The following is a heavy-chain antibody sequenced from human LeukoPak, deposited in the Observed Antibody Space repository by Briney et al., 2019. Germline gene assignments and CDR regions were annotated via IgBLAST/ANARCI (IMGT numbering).Heavy chain of an antibody. J-gene: IGHJ4*02. CDR1: GYSFIDYY. CDR3: ARDSRYNNVGDY. Sequence: ASVKVSCKASGYSFIDYYIHWVRQAPGQGLEWMGWTNPNSGGTNYAQKFQGRVTMTRDTSISTAYMELSRLRSDDTAVYFCARDSRYNNVGDYWGQGTLVTVSS. D-gene: IGHD3-10*01. CDR2: TNPNSGGT. V-gene: IGHV1-2*02.